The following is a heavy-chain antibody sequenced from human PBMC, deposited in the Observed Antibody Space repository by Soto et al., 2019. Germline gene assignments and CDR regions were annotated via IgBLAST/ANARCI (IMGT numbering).Heavy chain of an antibody. CDR2: INPSGGST. CDR1: LYTFTSDY. D-gene: IGHD2-15*01. V-gene: IGHV1-46*01. J-gene: IGHJ6*02. Sequence: SGKVSGKASLYTFTSDYLHSVRQVPGQGLEWMGTINPSGGSTSYAQKFQGRVTMTRDTSASTVYMELSSLRSEDTAVYYCAREVEYCSGGSCYSGRYDYGMDVWG. CDR3: AREVEYCSGGSCYSGRYDYGMDV.